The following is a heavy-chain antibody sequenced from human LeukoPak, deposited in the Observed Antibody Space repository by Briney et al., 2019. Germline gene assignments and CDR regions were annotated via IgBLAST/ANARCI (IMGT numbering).Heavy chain of an antibody. CDR3: AREVGTIYGMDV. V-gene: IGHV3-21*01. J-gene: IGHJ6*02. D-gene: IGHD3-10*01. CDR2: ISGSSSYI. CDR1: GFTFSSYS. Sequence: GGSLRLSCAASGFTFSSYSMNWVRQAPGKGLEWVSSISGSSSYIYYADSVKGRFTISRDNAKNSLYLQMNSLRAEDTAVYYCAREVGTIYGMDVWGQGTTVTVSS.